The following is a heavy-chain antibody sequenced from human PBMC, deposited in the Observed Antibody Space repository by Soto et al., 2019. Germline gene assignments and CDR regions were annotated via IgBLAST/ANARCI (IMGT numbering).Heavy chain of an antibody. CDR1: GYTFTRYD. Sequence: ASVKVSCKASGYTFTRYDINWVRQATGQGLEWMGWMNPSSGNTSYAQKFQGRVTMTRDTSTNTVYMELSSLRSEDTAVYYCARDRLGMEGYCSSTSCYADYYYGMDVWGQGTTVTVSS. D-gene: IGHD2-2*01. CDR3: ARDRLGMEGYCSSTSCYADYYYGMDV. V-gene: IGHV1-8*01. J-gene: IGHJ6*02. CDR2: MNPSSGNT.